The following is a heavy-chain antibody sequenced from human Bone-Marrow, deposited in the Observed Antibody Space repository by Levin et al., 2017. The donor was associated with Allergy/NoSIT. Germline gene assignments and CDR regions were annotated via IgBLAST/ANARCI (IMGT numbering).Heavy chain of an antibody. CDR3: ARGGIAVAGTRLYYDGMDV. CDR1: GYSFTSYW. CDR2: IYPGDSDT. J-gene: IGHJ6*02. V-gene: IGHV5-51*01. Sequence: GESLKISCKGSGYSFTSYWIGWVRQMPGKGLEWMGIIYPGDSDTRYSPSFQGQVTISADKSISTAYLQWSSLKASDTAMYYCARGGIAVAGTRLYYDGMDVWGQGTTVTVSS. D-gene: IGHD6-19*01.